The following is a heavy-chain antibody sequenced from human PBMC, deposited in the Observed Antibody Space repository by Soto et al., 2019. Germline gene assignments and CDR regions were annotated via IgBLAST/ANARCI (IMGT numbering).Heavy chain of an antibody. D-gene: IGHD5-18*01. CDR2: MSYSGTT. CDR1: GASISRADYY. Sequence: SETLSLTCTVSGASISRADYYWSWIRQPPGKGLEWMGYMSYSGTTYYDASLNSRLSISGDTSKNQLSLRLSSVTAADMAVYYCARAKRIQVWMGYFDYWGQGALVTVSS. J-gene: IGHJ4*02. CDR3: ARAKRIQVWMGYFDY. V-gene: IGHV4-30-4*08.